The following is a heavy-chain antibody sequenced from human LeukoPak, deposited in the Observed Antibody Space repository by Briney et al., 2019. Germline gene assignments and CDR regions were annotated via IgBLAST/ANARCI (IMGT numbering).Heavy chain of an antibody. CDR1: GYIFTGQF. CDR3: ARARQGGPYYYYYMDV. V-gene: IGHV1-18*01. J-gene: IGHJ6*03. Sequence: GSVKVSCKASGYIFTGQFIHWVRQAPGQGLEWMGWISAYNGNTNYAQKLQGRVTMTTDTSTSTAYMELRSLRTDDTAVYYCARARQGGPYYYYYMDVWGKGTTVTISS. D-gene: IGHD3-16*01. CDR2: ISAYNGNT.